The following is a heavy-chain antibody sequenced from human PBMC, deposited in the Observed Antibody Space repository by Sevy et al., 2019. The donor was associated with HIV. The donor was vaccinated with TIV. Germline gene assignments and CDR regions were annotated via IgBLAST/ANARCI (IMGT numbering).Heavy chain of an antibody. D-gene: IGHD2-8*01. CDR2: ISYDGNNR. CDR3: AGVAVEYCTNDCYHRFDH. J-gene: IGHJ4*02. V-gene: IGHV3-30*04. Sequence: GGSLRLSCVASGFTFPIYSVVWVRRAPGKGLEWLTLISYDGNNRYYADSVKGRFTISRDNSNNMLYLQMTSLRVEDTALYFCAGVAVEYCTNDCYHRFDHWGLGTLVTVSS. CDR1: GFTFPIYS.